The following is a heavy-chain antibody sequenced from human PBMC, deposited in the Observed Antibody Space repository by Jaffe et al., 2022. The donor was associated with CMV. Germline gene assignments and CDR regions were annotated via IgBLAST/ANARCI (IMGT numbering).Heavy chain of an antibody. J-gene: IGHJ6*03. Sequence: EVQLVESGGGLVQPGGSLRLSCAASGFTFSSYEMNWVRQAPGKGLEWVSYISSSGSTIYYADSVKGRFTISRDNAKNSLYLQMNSLRAEDTAVYYCARSSCSGGSCYFYYYYYYMDVWGKGTTVTVSS. CDR1: GFTFSSYE. V-gene: IGHV3-48*03. CDR2: ISSSGSTI. CDR3: ARSSCSGGSCYFYYYYYYMDV. D-gene: IGHD2-15*01.